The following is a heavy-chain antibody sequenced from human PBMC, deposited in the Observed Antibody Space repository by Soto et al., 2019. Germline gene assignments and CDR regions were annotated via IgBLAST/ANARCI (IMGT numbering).Heavy chain of an antibody. Sequence: GGSLRLSCAASGFTFSDYVMNWVRQAPGKGLEWVSVISASGGSTQYADSVKGRFTITRDNSKNTLYLQMTSLRAEDTAVYYCAKGNGVTTYFYYYGMDVWGQGTTVTVSS. D-gene: IGHD4-17*01. CDR1: GFTFSDYV. CDR3: AKGNGVTTYFYYYGMDV. CDR2: ISASGGST. J-gene: IGHJ6*02. V-gene: IGHV3-23*01.